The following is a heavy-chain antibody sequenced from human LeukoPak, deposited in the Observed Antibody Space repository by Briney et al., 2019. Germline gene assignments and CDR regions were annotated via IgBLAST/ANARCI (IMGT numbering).Heavy chain of an antibody. D-gene: IGHD6-19*01. CDR1: GFTFSSFS. Sequence: GGSLGLSCEASGFTFSSFSMNWVGQAPGKGLEWVSSISSSSSYIYYADSVKGRFTISRDNAKNSLYLQMNSLRAEDTAVYYCARAPSPLAVAGTDYWGQGTLVTVSS. CDR2: ISSSSSYI. CDR3: ARAPSPLAVAGTDY. J-gene: IGHJ4*02. V-gene: IGHV3-21*01.